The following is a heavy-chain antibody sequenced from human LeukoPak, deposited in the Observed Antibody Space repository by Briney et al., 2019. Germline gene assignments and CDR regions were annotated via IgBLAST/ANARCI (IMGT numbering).Heavy chain of an antibody. CDR3: ARHSSSWHNFDY. J-gene: IGHJ4*02. CDR1: GGSISSAGYY. D-gene: IGHD6-13*01. V-gene: IGHV4-31*03. CDR2: IYYSGNT. Sequence: SQTLSLTCTVSGGSISSAGYYWSWIRQHPGKGLEWIGYIYYSGNTYYNSSLKSRVTISVDTSKNQFSLKLSSVTAADTAVYYCARHSSSWHNFDYWGQGTLVTVSS.